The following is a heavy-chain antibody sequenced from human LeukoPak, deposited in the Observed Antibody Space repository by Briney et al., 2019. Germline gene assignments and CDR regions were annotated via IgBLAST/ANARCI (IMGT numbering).Heavy chain of an antibody. Sequence: SETLSLTYTVSGGSISSYYWSWIRQPPGKGLEWIGYIYYSGSTNYKPSLKSRVTMSVDTSKNQFSLKLSSVTAADTAVYYCAREGVTHNWFDPWGQGTLVTVSS. CDR3: AREGVTHNWFDP. V-gene: IGHV4-59*01. CDR1: GGSISSYY. CDR2: IYYSGST. D-gene: IGHD4-11*01. J-gene: IGHJ5*02.